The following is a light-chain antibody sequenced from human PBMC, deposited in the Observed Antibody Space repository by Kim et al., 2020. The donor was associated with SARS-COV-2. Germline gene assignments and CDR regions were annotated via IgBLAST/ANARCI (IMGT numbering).Light chain of an antibody. V-gene: IGKV3-11*01. CDR3: QQRSNWPWT. CDR2: DVS. Sequence: LSPGERASLSCWASQSVGTYLAWYQHKPGQAPRLLIHDVSDRATGIPARFRGSRSGTDFTLTISSLEPEDFAVYYCQQRSNWPWTFGQGTKVDIK. J-gene: IGKJ1*01. CDR1: QSVGTY.